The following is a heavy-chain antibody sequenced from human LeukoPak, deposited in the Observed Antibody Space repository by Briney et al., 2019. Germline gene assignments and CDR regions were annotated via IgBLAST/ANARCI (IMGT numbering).Heavy chain of an antibody. CDR3: ARGDYGDYYYYGMDV. V-gene: IGHV4-59*10. J-gene: IGHJ6*02. D-gene: IGHD4-17*01. Sequence: SETLSLTCAVYGGSFSGYYWSWIRQPAGKGLEWIGRIYTSGSTNYNPSLKSRVTMSVDTSKNQFSLKLSSVTAADTAVYYCARGDYGDYYYYGMDVWGQGTTVTVSS. CDR1: GGSFSGYY. CDR2: IYTSGST.